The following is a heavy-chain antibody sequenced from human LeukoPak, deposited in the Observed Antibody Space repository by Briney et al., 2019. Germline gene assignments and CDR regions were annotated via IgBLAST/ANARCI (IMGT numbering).Heavy chain of an antibody. CDR1: GFTFSSSA. D-gene: IGHD6-19*01. Sequence: PGGSLRLSCAASGFTFSSSAMSWVRQAPGKGLEWVSAISGSGGSTYYADSVKGRFTISRDNSKNTLYLQINSLRAEDTAVYYCAKDLAAVANGWFDPWGQGTLVTVSS. CDR2: ISGSGGST. J-gene: IGHJ5*02. V-gene: IGHV3-23*01. CDR3: AKDLAAVANGWFDP.